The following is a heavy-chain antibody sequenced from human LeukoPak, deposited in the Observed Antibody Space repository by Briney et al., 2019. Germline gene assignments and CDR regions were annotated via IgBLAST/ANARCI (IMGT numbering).Heavy chain of an antibody. V-gene: IGHV4-4*07. D-gene: IGHD3-3*01. CDR2: IYTSGST. CDR1: GGSISSYY. Sequence: SETLSLTCTVSGGSISSYYWSWIRRPAGKGLEWIGRIYTSGSTNYNPSLKSRVTMSVDTSKNQFSLKLSSVTAADTAVYYCARSVMVPFWSGYYRYFDYWGQGTLVTVSS. J-gene: IGHJ4*02. CDR3: ARSVMVPFWSGYYRYFDY.